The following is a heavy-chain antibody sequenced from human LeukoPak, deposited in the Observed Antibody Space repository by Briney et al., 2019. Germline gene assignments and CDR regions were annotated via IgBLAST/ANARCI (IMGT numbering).Heavy chain of an antibody. Sequence: SETLSLTCTVSGYSISSGYYWGWIRQPPGKGLEWIGSIYHSGSTYYNPSLKSRVTISVDTSKNQFSLKLSSVTAADTAVYYCARVIRGYRDWGQGTLVTVSS. CDR1: GYSISSGYY. V-gene: IGHV4-38-2*02. CDR2: IYHSGST. D-gene: IGHD5-12*01. J-gene: IGHJ4*02. CDR3: ARVIRGYRD.